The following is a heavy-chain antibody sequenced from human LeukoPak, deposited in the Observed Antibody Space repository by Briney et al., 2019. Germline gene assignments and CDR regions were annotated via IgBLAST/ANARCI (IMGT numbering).Heavy chain of an antibody. J-gene: IGHJ5*02. CDR1: GGSISSGGFY. Sequence: SETLSLTCSVSGGSISSGGFYWSWIRQPPGKGLEWIGYIHSSGNTYYNPSLKSRVFISVDASKNQFSPKVTSVTAADTAVYYCARERSMVRGISWFDPWGQGTLVTVSS. D-gene: IGHD3-10*01. V-gene: IGHV4-30-4*01. CDR3: ARERSMVRGISWFDP. CDR2: IHSSGNT.